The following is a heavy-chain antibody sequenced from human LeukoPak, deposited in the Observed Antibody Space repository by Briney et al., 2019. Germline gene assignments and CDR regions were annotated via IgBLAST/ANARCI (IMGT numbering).Heavy chain of an antibody. CDR3: VAWCFGIKAVP. V-gene: IGHV3-64D*06. CDR2: ISSNGGS. Sequence: GGSLRLSCSASGFTFSSYAMHWVRQAPGKGLEYVSGISSNGGSVYADSVKGRFTTSRDNSKNTLFLQMSSLRAEDTAVYYCVAWCFGIKAVPGGKGKMVTVSS. D-gene: IGHD3-3*01. J-gene: IGHJ3*01. CDR1: GFTFSSYA.